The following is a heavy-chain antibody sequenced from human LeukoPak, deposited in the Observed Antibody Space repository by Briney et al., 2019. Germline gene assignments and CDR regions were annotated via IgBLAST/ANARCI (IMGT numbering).Heavy chain of an antibody. V-gene: IGHV4-59*01. CDR1: SGSISSYY. D-gene: IGHD6-19*01. CDR2: IYYSGST. J-gene: IGHJ5*02. CDR3: ASSKTNGDSSGWYAWFDP. Sequence: SETLSLTCTVSSGSISSYYWSWIRQPPGKGLEWIGYIYYSGSTKYNPSLKSRVSISVDTSKNQFSLKLSSATAADTAVYYCASSKTNGDSSGWYAWFDPWGQGTLVTVSS.